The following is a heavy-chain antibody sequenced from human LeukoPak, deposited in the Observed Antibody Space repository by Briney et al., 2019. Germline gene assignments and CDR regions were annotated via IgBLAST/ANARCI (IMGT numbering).Heavy chain of an antibody. Sequence: GGSLRLSCAASGFTFSNYWMHWVRQAPGKGLVWVSRINTDGSSTSYADSVKGRFTISRDNAKNSLFLQMNSLRAEDTAVYYCARRVPSQVITDYFDYWGQGTLVTVSS. CDR3: ARRVPSQVITDYFDY. V-gene: IGHV3-74*01. CDR2: INTDGSST. J-gene: IGHJ4*02. CDR1: GFTFSNYW. D-gene: IGHD3-16*01.